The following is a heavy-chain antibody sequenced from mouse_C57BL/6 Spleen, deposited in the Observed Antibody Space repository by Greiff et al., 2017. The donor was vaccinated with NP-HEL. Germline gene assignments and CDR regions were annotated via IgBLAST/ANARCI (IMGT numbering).Heavy chain of an antibody. V-gene: IGHV1-82*01. CDR2: IYPGDGGT. D-gene: IGHD2-5*01. CDR1: GYAFSSSW. J-gene: IGHJ4*01. Sequence: QVQLQQSGPELVKPGASVKISCKASGYAFSSSWMNWVKQRPGKGLEWIGRIYPGDGGTNYNGKFKGKATLTADKSSSTAYMQLSSLTSEDSAVYFCARSGDYYSNYDAMDYWGQGTSVTVSS. CDR3: ARSGDYYSNYDAMDY.